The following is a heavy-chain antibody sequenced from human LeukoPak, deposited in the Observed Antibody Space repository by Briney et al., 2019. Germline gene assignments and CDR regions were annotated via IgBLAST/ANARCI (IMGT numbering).Heavy chain of an antibody. Sequence: SETLSLTCAVSGGSISSGGYSWSWIRQPPGKDLEWIGYIYHSGSTYYNPSLKSRVTISVDRSKNQFSLKLSSVTAADTAVYYCARGRITDGMDVWGKGTTVTVSS. J-gene: IGHJ6*04. CDR1: GGSISSGGYS. CDR2: IYHSGST. D-gene: IGHD2-15*01. CDR3: ARGRITDGMDV. V-gene: IGHV4-30-2*01.